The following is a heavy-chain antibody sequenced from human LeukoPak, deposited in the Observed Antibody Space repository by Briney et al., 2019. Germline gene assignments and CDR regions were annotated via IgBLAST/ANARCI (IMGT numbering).Heavy chain of an antibody. Sequence: SVKVSCRASGGTFSSYAISWVRQAPGQGLEWMGGIIPIFGTANYAQKFQGRVTITADESTSTAYMELSSLRSEDTAVYYCARQRVPAATYYFDYWGQGTLVTVSS. CDR1: GGTFSSYA. CDR3: ARQRVPAATYYFDY. D-gene: IGHD2-2*01. CDR2: IIPIFGTA. J-gene: IGHJ4*02. V-gene: IGHV1-69*01.